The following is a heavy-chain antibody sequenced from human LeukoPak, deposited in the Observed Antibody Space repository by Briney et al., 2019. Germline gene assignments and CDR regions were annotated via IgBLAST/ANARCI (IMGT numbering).Heavy chain of an antibody. J-gene: IGHJ4*02. V-gene: IGHV4-4*07. CDR1: GGSISSYY. Sequence: SETLSLTCTVSGGSISSYYWSWIRQPAGKGLERIGRIYTSGSTNYNPSLKSRVTMSVDTSKNQFSLKLSSVTAADTAVYYCARDLGDYYGSGSYYGAPFDYWGQGTLVTVSS. CDR2: IYTSGST. D-gene: IGHD3-10*01. CDR3: ARDLGDYYGSGSYYGAPFDY.